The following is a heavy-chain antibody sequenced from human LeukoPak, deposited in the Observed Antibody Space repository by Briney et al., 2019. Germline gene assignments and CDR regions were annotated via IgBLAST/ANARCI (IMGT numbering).Heavy chain of an antibody. CDR2: ISPSSSSI. V-gene: IGHV3-48*02. D-gene: IGHD3-22*01. Sequence: PGGSLRLSCAASGFTFSRYSMNWVRQAPGKGLEWVSYISPSSSSIHYADSVKGRFTISRDNAKNSLYMQMNSLRDEDTAVYYCARDIAYDSSGYYSPHFDYWGQGTLVTVSS. CDR1: GFTFSRYS. J-gene: IGHJ4*02. CDR3: ARDIAYDSSGYYSPHFDY.